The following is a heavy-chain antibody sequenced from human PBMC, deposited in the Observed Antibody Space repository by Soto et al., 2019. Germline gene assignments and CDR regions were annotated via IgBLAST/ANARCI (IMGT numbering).Heavy chain of an antibody. CDR2: INSDGSST. CDR1: GFTFSSYW. V-gene: IGHV3-74*01. D-gene: IGHD3-3*01. Sequence: GGSLRLSCAASGFTFSSYWMHWVRQAPGKGLVWVSRINSDGSSTRYADSVKGRFTISRDNAKNTLYLQMNSLRAEDTAVYYCARVENGAYDFWSGPHQSMDVWGQGTTVTVSS. J-gene: IGHJ6*02. CDR3: ARVENGAYDFWSGPHQSMDV.